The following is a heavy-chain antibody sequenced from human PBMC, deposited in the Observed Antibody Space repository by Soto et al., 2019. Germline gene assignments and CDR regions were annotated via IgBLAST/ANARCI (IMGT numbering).Heavy chain of an antibody. J-gene: IGHJ6*02. D-gene: IGHD2-15*01. V-gene: IGHV5-51*01. CDR3: ARRGGSCHQLRRSGMDV. CDR1: GYSFTNYW. CDR2: IYPGDSDT. Sequence: PGESLKISCKGSGYSFTNYWIGWVRQMPGKGLEWMGIIYPGDSDTRYSPSFQGQVTISADKSISTAYLQWSSLKASDTAMYYCARRGGSCHQLRRSGMDVWGQGTTVTGSS.